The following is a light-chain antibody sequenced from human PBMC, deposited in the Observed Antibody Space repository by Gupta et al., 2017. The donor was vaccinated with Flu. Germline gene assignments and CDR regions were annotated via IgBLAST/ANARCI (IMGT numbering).Light chain of an antibody. J-gene: IGLJ3*02. V-gene: IGLV2-14*01. CDR1: SSDVGGYNY. Sequence: QSALTQPASVSGSPGQPITISCTGTSSDVGGYNYVSWYQQLPGKAPKLMIYDVSNRPSGVSNRFSGSKSGNTASLTISGLQAEDEADYFCGSFTTSTTWVFGGGTRLTVL. CDR3: GSFTTSTTWV. CDR2: DVS.